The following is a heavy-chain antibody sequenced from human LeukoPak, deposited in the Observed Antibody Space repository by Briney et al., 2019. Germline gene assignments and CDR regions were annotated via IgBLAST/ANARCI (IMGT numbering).Heavy chain of an antibody. CDR3: ARLGEYYDSSGVGSYYYYYMDV. CDR2: IYTSGST. J-gene: IGHJ6*03. D-gene: IGHD3-22*01. V-gene: IGHV4-61*05. Sequence: PSETLSLTCTVSGGSISSSSYYWGWIRQPPGKGLEWIGYIYTSGSTNYNPSLKSRVTISVDTSKNQFSLKLSSVTAADTAVYYCARLGEYYDSSGVGSYYYYYMDVWGKGTTVTVSS. CDR1: GGSISSSSYY.